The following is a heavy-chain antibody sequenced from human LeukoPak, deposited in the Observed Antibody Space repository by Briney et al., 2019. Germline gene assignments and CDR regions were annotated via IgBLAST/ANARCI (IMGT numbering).Heavy chain of an antibody. CDR3: ARDRGKYYDILTEADGMDV. Sequence: GGSLRLSCAASGFTFSSYSMNWVRQAPGKGLEWVSSISSNSSYIYYADSVKGRFTISRDNAKNSLYLQMNSLRAEDTAVYYCARDRGKYYDILTEADGMDVWGQGTTVTVSS. J-gene: IGHJ6*02. CDR1: GFTFSSYS. CDR2: ISSNSSYI. D-gene: IGHD3-9*01. V-gene: IGHV3-21*01.